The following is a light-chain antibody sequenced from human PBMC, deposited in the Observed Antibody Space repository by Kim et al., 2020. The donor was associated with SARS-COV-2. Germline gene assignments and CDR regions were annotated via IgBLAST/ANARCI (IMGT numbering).Light chain of an antibody. CDR2: VDSDGSH. CDR1: NRHSSYA. J-gene: IGLJ3*02. CDR3: QTWDTGIRV. Sequence: LVKLPCTHSNRHSSYASEWQQQRPANGPRYLIKVDSDGSHNKGDTIPDLFSGSSSGAERYLTISSLQSEDEADYYCQTWDTGIRVFGGETKVTVL. V-gene: IGLV4-69*01.